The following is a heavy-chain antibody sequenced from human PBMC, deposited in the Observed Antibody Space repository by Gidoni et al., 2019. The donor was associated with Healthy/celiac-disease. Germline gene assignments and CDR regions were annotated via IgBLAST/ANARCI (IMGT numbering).Heavy chain of an antibody. V-gene: IGHV1-69*01. J-gene: IGHJ6*03. CDR1: GGTFSSYA. D-gene: IGHD2-2*01. CDR3: ARGGGQDIVVVPAAYYMDV. CDR2: IIPIFGTA. Sequence: QVQLVQSGAEVKKPGSSVKVSCKASGGTFSSYAISWVRQAPGQRLEWMGGIIPIFGTANYAQKFQGRVTITADESTSTAYMERSSLRSEDTAVYYCARGGGQDIVVVPAAYYMDVWGKGTTVTVSS.